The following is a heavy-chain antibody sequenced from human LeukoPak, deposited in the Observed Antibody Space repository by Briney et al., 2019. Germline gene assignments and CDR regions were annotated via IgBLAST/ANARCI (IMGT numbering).Heavy chain of an antibody. V-gene: IGHV3-23*01. CDR2: ISGSGGST. J-gene: IGHJ6*03. Sequence: GGSLRLSCAASGFTFSSYAMSWFRQAPGKGLEWVSAISGSGGSTYYADSVKGRFTISGDNSKNTLYLQMNSLRAEDTAVYYCAKDLTHSTAMDVWGKGTTVTVSS. CDR3: AKDLTHSTAMDV. CDR1: GFTFSSYA. D-gene: IGHD2-2*01.